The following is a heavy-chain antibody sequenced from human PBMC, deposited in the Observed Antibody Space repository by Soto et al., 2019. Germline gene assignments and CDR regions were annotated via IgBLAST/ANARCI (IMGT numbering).Heavy chain of an antibody. V-gene: IGHV4-31*03. CDR2: IYYSGST. Sequence: QVQLQESGPGLVKPSQTLSLTCTVSGGSISSGVYYWSWIRQHPGKGLEWIGYIYYSGSTYYNPSLKRRVTISVDTSKKQFSLMLSSVTAADTAVYYCARSIVVVTAIIDYWGQGTLVTVSS. CDR1: GGSISSGVYY. J-gene: IGHJ4*02. D-gene: IGHD2-21*02. CDR3: ARSIVVVTAIIDY.